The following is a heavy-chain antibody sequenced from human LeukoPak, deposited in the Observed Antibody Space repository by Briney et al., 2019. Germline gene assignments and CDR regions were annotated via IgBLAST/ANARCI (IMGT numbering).Heavy chain of an antibody. V-gene: IGHV3-23*01. CDR2: ISVGGGNT. CDR3: AKDLDSTGYYTPEP. CDR1: GFTFSSYS. Sequence: GGSLRLSCAASGFTFSSYSMNWVRQAPGKGLEGVSLISVGGGNTHYADSVQGRFTISRDDSQNTLYLQMNSLRAEDTAVYYCAKDLDSTGYYTPEPSGQGTLVTVSS. J-gene: IGHJ5*02. D-gene: IGHD3-22*01.